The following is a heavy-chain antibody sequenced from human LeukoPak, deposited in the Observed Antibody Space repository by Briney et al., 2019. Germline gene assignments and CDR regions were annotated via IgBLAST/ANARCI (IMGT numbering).Heavy chain of an antibody. CDR1: GFTFSDYY. CDR2: ISSSGSTI. Sequence: GGSLRLSCAASGFTFSDYYMSWIRQALGKGLEWVSYISSSGSTIYYADSVKGRFTISRDNAKNSLYLQMNSLRAEDTAVYYCARDPDSSSWYPHWFDPWGQGTLVTVSS. D-gene: IGHD6-13*01. CDR3: ARDPDSSSWYPHWFDP. J-gene: IGHJ5*02. V-gene: IGHV3-11*01.